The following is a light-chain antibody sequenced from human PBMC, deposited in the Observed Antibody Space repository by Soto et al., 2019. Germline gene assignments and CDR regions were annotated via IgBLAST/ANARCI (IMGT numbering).Light chain of an antibody. CDR1: QSVSRY. Sequence: PGERATLSCRASQSVSRYLNWFQHKPGQAPRLLIYGASSRAAVIPDRFSGSGSGTDFTLTISRLEPEDFAVFYCLQYGSSPYTFGQGTKLEIK. V-gene: IGKV3-20*01. CDR3: LQYGSSPYT. J-gene: IGKJ2*01. CDR2: GAS.